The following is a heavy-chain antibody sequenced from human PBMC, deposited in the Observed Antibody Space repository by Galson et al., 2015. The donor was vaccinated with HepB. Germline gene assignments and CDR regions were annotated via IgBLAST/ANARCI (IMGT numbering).Heavy chain of an antibody. V-gene: IGHV3-30*04. D-gene: IGHD1-14*01. Sequence: SLRLSCAASGFTFSSYAMHWVRQAPGKGLEWVAVISYDGSNKYYADSAKGRFTISRDNSKNTLYLQMNSLRAEDTAVYYCARPRMWGPDAFDIWGQGTMVTVSS. CDR3: ARPRMWGPDAFDI. CDR1: GFTFSSYA. J-gene: IGHJ3*02. CDR2: ISYDGSNK.